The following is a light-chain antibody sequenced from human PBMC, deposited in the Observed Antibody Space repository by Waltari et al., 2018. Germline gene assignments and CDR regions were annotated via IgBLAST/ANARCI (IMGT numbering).Light chain of an antibody. Sequence: SVFTQPPSASETPGQRVTISCSGISSNLVTYYQYWYQQIPGTAPQLLIYRNDNRPAGIHYRFSGSKSGASASLAISGLRSEDEADYYCATWDDTLNMVFGGGTKLTVL. CDR2: RND. V-gene: IGLV1-47*01. J-gene: IGLJ2*01. CDR1: SSNLVTYY. CDR3: ATWDDTLNMV.